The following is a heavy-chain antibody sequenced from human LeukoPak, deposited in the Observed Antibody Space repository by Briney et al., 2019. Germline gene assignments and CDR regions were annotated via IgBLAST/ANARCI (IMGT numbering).Heavy chain of an antibody. J-gene: IGHJ4*02. Sequence: GGSLRLSCAASGFTFSSYSMNWVRQAPGKGLEGVSYISSSSSTIYYADSVKGRFTISRDNAKKSLYLQMNSLRAEDTAVYYCARRYCSTTSCYWSFDYWGQGTLVTVSS. CDR2: ISSSSSTI. D-gene: IGHD2-2*01. V-gene: IGHV3-48*04. CDR3: ARRYCSTTSCYWSFDY. CDR1: GFTFSSYS.